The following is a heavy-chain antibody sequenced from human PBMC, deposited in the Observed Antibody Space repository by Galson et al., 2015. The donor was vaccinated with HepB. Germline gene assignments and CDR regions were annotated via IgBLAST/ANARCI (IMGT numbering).Heavy chain of an antibody. D-gene: IGHD3-16*02. V-gene: IGHV1-69*08. CDR1: GDTFRNLI. J-gene: IGHJ3*02. CDR3: AMGGGVIGRAFDI. CDR2: IIPTLGTT. Sequence: SVKVSCKASGDTFRNLIISWVRQAPGQGLEWMGEIIPTLGTTKYAQKLQGRVTITADKSTITAYMDLTSLRSEDTAVYYCAMGGGVIGRAFDIWGQGTMLIVSS.